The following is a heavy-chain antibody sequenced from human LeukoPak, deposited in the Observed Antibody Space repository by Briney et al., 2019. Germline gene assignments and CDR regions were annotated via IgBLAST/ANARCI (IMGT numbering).Heavy chain of an antibody. V-gene: IGHV4-39*01. CDR2: IYYSGNT. J-gene: IGHJ3*02. CDR3: ARHRGYYGSGSYFNMRDALDI. CDR1: GDSISSSNSY. Sequence: SETLSLTCTVSGDSISSSNSYWGWIRQPPGKGLEWIGSIYYSGNTYYNASLKSRVTISVDTPKNQFSLKLSSVTVADTAVYYCARHRGYYGSGSYFNMRDALDIWGQGTMVTVSS. D-gene: IGHD3-10*01.